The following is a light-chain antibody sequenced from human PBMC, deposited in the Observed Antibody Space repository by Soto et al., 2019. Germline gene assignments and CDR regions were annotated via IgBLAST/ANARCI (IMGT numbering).Light chain of an antibody. CDR1: FSNIGDAS. V-gene: IGLV1-51*01. CDR2: DNY. J-gene: IGLJ7*01. CDR3: GTWDRSLNAEV. Sequence: QSVLTQPPSVSAAPGQRVTISCFGSFSNIGDASVAWYQQLPGTAPKLLIFDNYKRPSGIPDRFSGAKSGTSGTLAITGLQTGDEAVYYFGTWDRSLNAEVFGGGTQLTVL.